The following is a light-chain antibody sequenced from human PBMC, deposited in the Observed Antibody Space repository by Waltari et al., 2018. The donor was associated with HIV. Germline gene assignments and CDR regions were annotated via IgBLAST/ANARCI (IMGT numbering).Light chain of an antibody. V-gene: IGLV2-11*01. CDR1: SSAVGAYNY. J-gene: IGLJ2*01. CDR3: SSYAGTSNFVL. Sequence: QSALTQPRSVSESPGPSVTISCTGTSSAVGAYNYVSWYQQHPGRAPKFIIYNVSERPSGVPDRFSGSKSGNTASLTISGLQAEDEADYYCSSYAGTSNFVLFGGGTKLTVL. CDR2: NVS.